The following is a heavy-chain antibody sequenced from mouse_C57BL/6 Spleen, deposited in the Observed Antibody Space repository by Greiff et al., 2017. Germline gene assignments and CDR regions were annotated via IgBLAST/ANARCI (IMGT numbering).Heavy chain of an antibody. V-gene: IGHV14-1*01. D-gene: IGHD2-3*01. CDR1: GFNIKDYY. Sequence: VQLKESGAELVRPGASVKLSCTASGFNIKDYYMHWVKQRPEQGLEWIGRIDPEDGDTEYAPKFQGKATMTADTSSNTAYLQLSSLTSEDTAVYYCTTYDGYYIYAMDYWGKGTSVTVAS. CDR3: TTYDGYYIYAMDY. J-gene: IGHJ4*01. CDR2: IDPEDGDT.